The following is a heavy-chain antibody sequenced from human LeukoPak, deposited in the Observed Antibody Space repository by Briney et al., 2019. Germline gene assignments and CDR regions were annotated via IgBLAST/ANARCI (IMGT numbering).Heavy chain of an antibody. Sequence: PGRSLRLSCAASGFTFSDYGMHWVRQAPGKGLEWVAVIWYDGSNKYYADSVKGRFTISRDNSRNTLYPQMNSLRAEDTAVYYCVRELPPVVQYYFDYWGPGTLVTVSS. J-gene: IGHJ4*02. D-gene: IGHD3-22*01. CDR3: VRELPPVVQYYFDY. V-gene: IGHV3-33*01. CDR1: GFTFSDYG. CDR2: IWYDGSNK.